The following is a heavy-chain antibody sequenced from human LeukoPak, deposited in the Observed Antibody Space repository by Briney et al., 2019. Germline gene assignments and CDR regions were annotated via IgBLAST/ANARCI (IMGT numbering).Heavy chain of an antibody. CDR2: ISSSGSTI. V-gene: IGHV3-48*03. D-gene: IGHD3-10*01. CDR1: GFTFSSYE. J-gene: IGHJ4*02. Sequence: PGGSLRLSCAASGFTFSSYEMNWVRQAPGKGLEWVSYISSSGSTIYYADSVKGRFTISRDNAKNSLYLQMNSLRAEDTAVYYCAKFTMVRGVMPNYFDYWGQGTLVTVSS. CDR3: AKFTMVRGVMPNYFDY.